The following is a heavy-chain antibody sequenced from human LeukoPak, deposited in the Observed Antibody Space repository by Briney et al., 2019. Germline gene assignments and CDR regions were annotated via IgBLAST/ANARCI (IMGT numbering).Heavy chain of an antibody. D-gene: IGHD6-13*01. CDR1: GFTVSSNY. J-gene: IGHJ3*02. CDR2: IYSGGST. V-gene: IGHV3-53*01. CDR3: ARDPAAAGFFDI. Sequence: GGSLRLSCAASGFTVSSNYMSWVRQAPGKGLEWVSVIYSGGSTYYADSVKGRFTISRDNSRNTLYLQMNSLRAEDTAVYYCARDPAAAGFFDIWGQGTMVTVSS.